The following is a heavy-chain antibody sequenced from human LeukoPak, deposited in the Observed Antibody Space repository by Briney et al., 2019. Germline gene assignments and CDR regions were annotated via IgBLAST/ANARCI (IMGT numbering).Heavy chain of an antibody. Sequence: ASVKVSCKASGYTFTSYGISWVRQAPGQGLEWMGWISAYNGNTNYAQKLQGRVTMTTDTSTSTAYMELRSLRSDDTAVYYCARYSGSGSYYNPHRLVDYWGQGTLVTVSS. CDR3: ARYSGSGSYYNPHRLVDY. D-gene: IGHD3-10*01. CDR2: ISAYNGNT. J-gene: IGHJ4*02. CDR1: GYTFTSYG. V-gene: IGHV1-18*01.